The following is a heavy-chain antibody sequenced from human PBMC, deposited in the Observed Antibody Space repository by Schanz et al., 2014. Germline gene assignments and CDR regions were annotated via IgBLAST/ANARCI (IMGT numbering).Heavy chain of an antibody. CDR3: AKSGSSAGYDYFDH. CDR1: GFIFNDYY. Sequence: QVQLVESGGGVVQPGRSLRLSCAASGFIFNDYYMNWIRQAPGKGLEWVAFIRYDGSKIYYADSVKGRVTISRDNSNNTLFLQMNSLRVEDTAVYYCAKSGSSAGYDYFDHWGQGTLVTVSS. CDR2: IRYDGSKI. V-gene: IGHV3-33*03. D-gene: IGHD5-12*01. J-gene: IGHJ4*02.